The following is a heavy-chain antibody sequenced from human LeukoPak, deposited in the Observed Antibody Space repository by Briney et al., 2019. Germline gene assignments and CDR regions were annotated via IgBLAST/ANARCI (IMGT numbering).Heavy chain of an antibody. V-gene: IGHV3-23*01. CDR2: TTDSGAST. CDR3: ARRDVVVTGHYFDY. J-gene: IGHJ4*02. D-gene: IGHD2-21*02. Sequence: RGSLRLSCAASGFSFWSYGMSWVRQAPGKGLEWVSTTTDSGASTWYADSVKGRFTISRDNSKNTLQLQMNSLRAEDTAVYYCARRDVVVTGHYFDYWGQGILVTVSS. CDR1: GFSFWSYG.